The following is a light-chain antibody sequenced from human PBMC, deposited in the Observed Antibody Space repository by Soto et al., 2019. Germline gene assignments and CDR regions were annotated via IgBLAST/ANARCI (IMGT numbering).Light chain of an antibody. Sequence: DIQLTQSPSFLSASVGDRVTITCRASQDISGYLAWYQQKPGKAPKLLIYATSTLQSGVPSRFSGSGSGTDFTLTISSLQPEDFATYYCQQLNIYRFGGGTKVHIK. CDR3: QQLNIYR. CDR2: ATS. J-gene: IGKJ4*01. CDR1: QDISGY. V-gene: IGKV1-9*01.